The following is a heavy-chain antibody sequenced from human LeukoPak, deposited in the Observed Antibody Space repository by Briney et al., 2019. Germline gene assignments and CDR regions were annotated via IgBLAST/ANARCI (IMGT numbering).Heavy chain of an antibody. J-gene: IGHJ4*02. V-gene: IGHV1-18*01. CDR2: TCAYNGNT. CDR3: ARGRHDYGSGISSDY. Sequence: GGSVKLSCTASGFTFTSYGINWVRQAPGPGLEWMGCTCAYNGNTNYAQKVKGRVTMTTDTSTSTAYMELRSLRADDTAVYYCARGRHDYGSGISSDYWGQGTLVTVSS. D-gene: IGHD4-17*01. CDR1: GFTFTSYG.